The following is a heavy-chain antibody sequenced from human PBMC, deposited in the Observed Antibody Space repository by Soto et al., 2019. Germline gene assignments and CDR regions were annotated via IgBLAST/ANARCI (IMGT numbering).Heavy chain of an antibody. CDR1: GGSISSYY. CDR2: IYYSGST. J-gene: IGHJ6*02. D-gene: IGHD1-26*01. V-gene: IGHV4-59*01. CDR3: ASLVGTNYYYGMDV. Sequence: SETLSLTCTVSGGSISSYYWSWIRQPPGKGLEWIGYIYYSGSTNYNPSLKSRVTISVDTSKNQFSLKLSSVTAADTAVYYCASLVGTNYYYGMDVWGQGTTVTVSS.